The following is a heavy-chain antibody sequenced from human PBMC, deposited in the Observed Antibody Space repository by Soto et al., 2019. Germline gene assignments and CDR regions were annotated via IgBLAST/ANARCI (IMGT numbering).Heavy chain of an antibody. CDR2: INHSGST. D-gene: IGHD3-22*01. Sequence: PSETLSLTCAVYGGSFSGYYWSWIRQPPGKGLEWIGEINHSGSTNYNPSLKSRVTISLDTSKNQFSLKLSSVTAADTAVYYCARSDDSSGYYNWFDPWGQGTLVTVSS. J-gene: IGHJ5*02. V-gene: IGHV4-34*01. CDR3: ARSDDSSGYYNWFDP. CDR1: GGSFSGYY.